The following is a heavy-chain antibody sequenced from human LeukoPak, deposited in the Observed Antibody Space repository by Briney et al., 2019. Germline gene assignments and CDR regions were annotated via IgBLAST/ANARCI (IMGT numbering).Heavy chain of an antibody. J-gene: IGHJ6*02. Sequence: GGSLRLSCAASVFTFSSYSMHWVRQAPCKGLEWVAVISYDGSNKYYADSVKGRFTISRDNSKNTLYLQMNSLRAEDTAVYYCARDYDILTGSMDVWGQGTTVTVSS. CDR1: VFTFSSYS. D-gene: IGHD3-9*01. CDR3: ARDYDILTGSMDV. CDR2: ISYDGSNK. V-gene: IGHV3-30-3*01.